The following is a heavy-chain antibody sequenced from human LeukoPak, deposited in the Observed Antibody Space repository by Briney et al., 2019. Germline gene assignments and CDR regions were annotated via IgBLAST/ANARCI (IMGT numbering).Heavy chain of an antibody. CDR1: GGSISSSNW. J-gene: IGHJ5*02. CDR2: IYHSGST. CDR3: ARGGDYGDGNWFDP. V-gene: IGHV4-4*02. D-gene: IGHD4-17*01. Sequence: SDTLSLTCAVSGGSISSSNWWSWVRQPPGKGLEWIGEIYHSGSTNYNPSLKSRVTISVDKSKNQFSLNMRSVTAADTAVYYCARGGDYGDGNWFDPWGQGTLVTVSS.